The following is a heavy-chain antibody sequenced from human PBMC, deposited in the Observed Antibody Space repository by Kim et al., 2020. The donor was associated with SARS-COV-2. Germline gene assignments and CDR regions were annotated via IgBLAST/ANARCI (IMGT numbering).Heavy chain of an antibody. V-gene: IGHV7-4-1*02. Sequence: ASVKVSCKASGYTFTNNAISWVRQAPGQGLEWMGWINTDTGNPTYAQACTRRFVFSVDTSVTTAYLQISSLEAEDTALYYCARVIWGTYRYTDYWGQGTLVTVSS. J-gene: IGHJ4*02. CDR3: ARVIWGTYRYTDY. CDR2: INTDTGNP. D-gene: IGHD3-16*02. CDR1: GYTFTNNA.